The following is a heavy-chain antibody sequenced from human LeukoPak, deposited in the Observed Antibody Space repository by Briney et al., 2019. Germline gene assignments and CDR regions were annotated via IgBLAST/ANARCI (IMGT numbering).Heavy chain of an antibody. CDR1: GGSVSSSRYY. V-gene: IGHV4-39*07. Sequence: SETLSLTCTVSGGSVSSSRYYWGWIRQPPGEGLEWIGTIYYSGSTYYNPSLKSRVTISVDTSKNQFSLKLSPVTAADTAVYYCARCIGYTDYWGQGTLVTVSS. J-gene: IGHJ4*02. CDR3: ARCIGYTDY. CDR2: IYYSGST. D-gene: IGHD3-16*02.